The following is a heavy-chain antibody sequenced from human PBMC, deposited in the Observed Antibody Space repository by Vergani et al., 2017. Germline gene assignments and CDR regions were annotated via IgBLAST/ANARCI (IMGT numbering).Heavy chain of an antibody. CDR2: IYYSGST. J-gene: IGHJ6*02. V-gene: IGHV4-34*01. CDR1: GGSFSGYY. CDR3: ASGSMVRGVNWDDYYYGMDV. Sequence: QVQLQQWGAGLLKPSETLSLTCAVYGGSFSGYYWSCIRQPPGKGLEWIGYIYYSGSTYYNPSLKSRVTISVDTSKNQFSLKLSSVTAADTAVYYCASGSMVRGVNWDDYYYGMDVWGQGTTVTVSS. D-gene: IGHD3-10*01.